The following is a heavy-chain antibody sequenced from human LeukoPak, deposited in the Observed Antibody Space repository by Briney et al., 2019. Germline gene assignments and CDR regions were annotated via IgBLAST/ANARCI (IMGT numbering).Heavy chain of an antibody. Sequence: GGSLRLSCAASGFTFSSYWMTWVRQAPGKGLEWVATIKQDGSEKYYVDSVKGRFTISRDNAKNSLYLQMNSLRAEDTAVYYCARDQGYYGMDVWGQGTTVTVSS. CDR2: IKQDGSEK. J-gene: IGHJ6*02. CDR3: ARDQGYYGMDV. CDR1: GFTFSSYW. V-gene: IGHV3-7*01.